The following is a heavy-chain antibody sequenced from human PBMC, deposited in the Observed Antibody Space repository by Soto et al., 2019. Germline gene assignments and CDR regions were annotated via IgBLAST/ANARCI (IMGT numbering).Heavy chain of an antibody. CDR3: ARAVTYCSSTCCSHHWFDP. J-gene: IGHJ5*02. V-gene: IGHV4-30-4*01. Sequence: SETLSLTCTVSGGSISSGDYYWSWIRQPPGKGLEWIGYIYYSGSTYYNPSLKSRVTISVDTSKNQFSLKLSSVTAADTAVYYCARAVTYCSSTCCSHHWFDPWGQGTLFTVSS. CDR2: IYYSGST. CDR1: GGSISSGDYY. D-gene: IGHD2-2*01.